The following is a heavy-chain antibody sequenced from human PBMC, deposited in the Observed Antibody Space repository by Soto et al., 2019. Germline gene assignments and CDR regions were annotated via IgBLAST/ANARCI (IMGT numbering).Heavy chain of an antibody. CDR1: GGTFSSYA. CDR3: AIASSPDRGGDCYGCYFDY. Sequence: ASVNVSCKASGGTFSSYAISWVRQAPGQGLEWMGGIIPIFGTANYAQKFQGRVTITADESTTTAYMELTSLRSEDTAVYYCAIASSPDRGGDCYGCYFDYWGDGTLVTVSS. D-gene: IGHD2-21*02. CDR2: IIPIFGTA. V-gene: IGHV1-69*01. J-gene: IGHJ4*01.